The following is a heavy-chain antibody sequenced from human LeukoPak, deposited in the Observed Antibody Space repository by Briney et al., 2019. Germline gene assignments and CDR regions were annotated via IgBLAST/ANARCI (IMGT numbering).Heavy chain of an antibody. Sequence: ASVKVSCKASGYTFTSYGISWVRQAPGQGPEWMGGIIPISGTANYAQKFQGRVTITTDESTSTAYLELSSLASDDTAVYYCARGLQYQLLKALGHYYMDVWGEGTTVTVSS. D-gene: IGHD2-2*01. V-gene: IGHV1-69*05. CDR1: GYTFTSYG. CDR3: ARGLQYQLLKALGHYYMDV. J-gene: IGHJ6*03. CDR2: IIPISGTA.